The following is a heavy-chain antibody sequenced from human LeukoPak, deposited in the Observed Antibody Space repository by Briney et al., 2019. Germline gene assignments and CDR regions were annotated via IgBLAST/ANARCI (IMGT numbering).Heavy chain of an antibody. D-gene: IGHD3-10*01. J-gene: IGHJ4*02. CDR3: ARRTFGDLYFDS. CDR1: GGSISRGSYY. V-gene: IGHV4-61*02. Sequence: SETLSLTCIVSGGSISRGSYYWNCIRQPAGKGLECMGRIYNSGSTNYNPSLKSRVTISTDMSKNQLSLQLGSVTAADTAVYYCARRTFGDLYFDSWGQGTLVIVSS. CDR2: IYNSGST.